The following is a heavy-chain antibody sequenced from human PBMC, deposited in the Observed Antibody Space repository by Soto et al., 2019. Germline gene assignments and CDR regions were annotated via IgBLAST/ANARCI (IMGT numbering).Heavy chain of an antibody. CDR2: ISYDGSNK. CDR1: GFPFYSYG. CDR3: AKNSGP. V-gene: IGHV3-30*18. Sequence: GGSTRLSCAASGFPFYSYGMHWVRQAPGKGLEWVAIISYDGSNKFYADSVKGRFTISRDNSKNTLYLQMNSLRVEDTAVYYCAKNSGPWGQGTLVTVSS. J-gene: IGHJ5*02. D-gene: IGHD1-26*01.